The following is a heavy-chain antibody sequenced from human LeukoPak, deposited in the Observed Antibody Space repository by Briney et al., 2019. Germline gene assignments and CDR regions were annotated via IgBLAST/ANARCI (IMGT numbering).Heavy chain of an antibody. Sequence: GGSLRLSCAASGFTVSSNYMSWVRQAPGKGLEWVSVIYSGGSTYYADSVKGRFTISRDNSKNTLYLQMNSLRAEDTAVYYCAGSSLYCSSTSCPPDYWGQGTLVTVSS. D-gene: IGHD2-2*01. CDR1: GFTVSSNY. CDR2: IYSGGST. V-gene: IGHV3-53*01. CDR3: AGSSLYCSSTSCPPDY. J-gene: IGHJ4*02.